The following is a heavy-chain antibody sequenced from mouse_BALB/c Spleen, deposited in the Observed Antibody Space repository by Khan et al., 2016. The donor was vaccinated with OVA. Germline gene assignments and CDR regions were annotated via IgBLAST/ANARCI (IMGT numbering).Heavy chain of an antibody. D-gene: IGHD1-1*01. CDR2: INPRSGYS. CDR1: GYTFTSNT. CDR3: ARRTTVYAMDY. V-gene: IGHV1-4*01. J-gene: IGHJ4*01. Sequence: QVQLQQSGAELARPGASVKMSCRASGYTFTSNTMHWVKQRPGQGLEWIGYINPRSGYSNYNQNFKDKATLTADKSSSTAYMQLSSLTSEDSAVDYCARRTTVYAMDYWGQGTSVTVSS.